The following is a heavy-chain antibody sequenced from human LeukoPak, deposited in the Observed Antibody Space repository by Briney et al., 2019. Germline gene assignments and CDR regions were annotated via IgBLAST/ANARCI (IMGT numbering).Heavy chain of an antibody. J-gene: IGHJ6*02. D-gene: IGHD1-14*01. V-gene: IGHV3-48*01. Sequence: PGGSLRLSCAASGFTFSSYSMNWVRQAPGKGLEWISYITTSGGAKNYADSVKGRFTISRDNAENSLYLQMSSLRAEDTAVYYCAKTKGRSRHYYYGMDVWGQGTTVTVSS. CDR1: GFTFSSYS. CDR2: ITTSGGAK. CDR3: AKTKGRSRHYYYGMDV.